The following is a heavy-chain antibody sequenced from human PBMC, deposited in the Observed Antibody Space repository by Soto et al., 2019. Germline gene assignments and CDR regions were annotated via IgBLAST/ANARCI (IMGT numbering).Heavy chain of an antibody. CDR3: ARSQGSSTSLEIYYYYDYGMDV. CDR1: GGTFSSYA. V-gene: IGHV1-69*01. Sequence: QVQLVQSGAEVKKTGSSVKVSCKASGGTFSSYAISWVRQAPGQGLEWMGWIIPISGTANYAQKFQGRVTITADESTSTAYMELRSLRSEDTAVYYCARSQGSSTSLEIYYYYDYGMDVWGQGPRVTVS. CDR2: IIPISGTA. J-gene: IGHJ6*02. D-gene: IGHD2-2*01.